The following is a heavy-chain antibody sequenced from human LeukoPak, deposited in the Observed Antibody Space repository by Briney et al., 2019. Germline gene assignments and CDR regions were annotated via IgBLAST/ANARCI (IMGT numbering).Heavy chain of an antibody. CDR3: ARVEWFGELSPFDI. D-gene: IGHD3-10*01. CDR2: IYYSGST. J-gene: IGHJ3*02. V-gene: IGHV4-59*11. Sequence: SETLSLTCSVSGGSISSHYWSWIRQPPGEGLEWIGYIYYSGSTNYNPSLKSRVTISVDTSKNQFSPKLSSVTAADTAVYYCARVEWFGELSPFDIWGQGTMVTVSS. CDR1: GGSISSHY.